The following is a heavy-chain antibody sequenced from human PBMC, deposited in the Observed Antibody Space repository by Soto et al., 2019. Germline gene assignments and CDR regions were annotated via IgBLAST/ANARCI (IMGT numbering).Heavy chain of an antibody. V-gene: IGHV3-30*18. CDR3: AKALVDNDAFDI. D-gene: IGHD1-26*01. J-gene: IGHJ3*02. Sequence: QVQLVESGGGVVQPGRSLRLSCAASGFTFSSYGMHWVRQAPGKGLEWVAVISYDGSNKYYADSVKGRFTISRDNSKTTLYLHMNSLRAEDTAVYYCAKALVDNDAFDIWGQGTMVTVSS. CDR1: GFTFSSYG. CDR2: ISYDGSNK.